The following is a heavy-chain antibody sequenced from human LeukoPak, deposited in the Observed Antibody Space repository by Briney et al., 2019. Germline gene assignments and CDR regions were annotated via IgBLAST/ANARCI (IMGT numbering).Heavy chain of an antibody. CDR3: AREEWYYFDY. CDR1: GFTFSTYA. CDR2: ISYDGRNK. Sequence: GRSLRLSCAASGFTFSTYAIHWVRQAPGKGLEWVAVISYDGRNKYYADSVKGRFTISRDNSKNTVHLQMNSLRAEDTAVYYCAREEWYYFDYWGQGTLVTVSS. V-gene: IGHV3-30*04. J-gene: IGHJ4*02. D-gene: IGHD3-3*01.